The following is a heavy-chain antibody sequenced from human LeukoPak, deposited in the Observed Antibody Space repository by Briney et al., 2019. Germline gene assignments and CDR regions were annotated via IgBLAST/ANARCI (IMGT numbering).Heavy chain of an antibody. J-gene: IGHJ4*02. CDR3: ASSDYYDSSGYPGY. CDR1: GYTFTSYG. Sequence: ASVKVSCKASGYTFTSYGISWVRQAPGQRLEWMGWINAGNGNTKYSQKFQGRVTITRDTSASTAYMELSSQRSEDTAVYYCASSDYYDSSGYPGYWGQGTLVAVSS. D-gene: IGHD3-22*01. CDR2: INAGNGNT. V-gene: IGHV1-3*01.